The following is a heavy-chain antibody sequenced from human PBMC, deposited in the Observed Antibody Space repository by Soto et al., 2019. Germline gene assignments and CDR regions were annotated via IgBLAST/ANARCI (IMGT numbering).Heavy chain of an antibody. CDR2: IIPIFGTA. Sequence: SVKVSCKASGGTFSSYAISWVRQAPGQGLEWMGGIIPIFGTANYAQKFQGRVTITADESTSTAYMELSSLRSEDTAVYYCARSYCSGGSCYSNYWGQGTLVTVSS. V-gene: IGHV1-69*13. D-gene: IGHD2-15*01. J-gene: IGHJ4*02. CDR1: GGTFSSYA. CDR3: ARSYCSGGSCYSNY.